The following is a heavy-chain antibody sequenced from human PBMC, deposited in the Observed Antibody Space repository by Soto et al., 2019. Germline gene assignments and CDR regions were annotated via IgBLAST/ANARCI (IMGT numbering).Heavy chain of an antibody. CDR3: ARDTKGLYAPDQYFQN. Sequence: PGGSLRLSCAASGFPFNSYSMNWVRQAPGKGLEWVSFIGTGSFHINYADSVKGRFTISRDNAKKSLYLQMHSLRVEDTAVYYRARDTKGLYAPDQYFQNWGQGTLVTVSS. V-gene: IGHV3-21*01. D-gene: IGHD4-17*01. CDR2: IGTGSFHI. CDR1: GFPFNSYS. J-gene: IGHJ1*01.